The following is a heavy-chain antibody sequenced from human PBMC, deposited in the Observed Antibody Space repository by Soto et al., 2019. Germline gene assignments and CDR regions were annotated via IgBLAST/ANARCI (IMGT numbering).Heavy chain of an antibody. CDR3: ARVYSSRSDY. CDR1: GFTFSDYY. J-gene: IGHJ4*02. V-gene: IGHV3-11*05. Sequence: QVQLVESGGGLVKPGGSLRLSCAASGFTFSDYYMSWIRQAPGKGLEWVSYISSSSSYTNYADSVKGRFTISRDNAKKALYLQLNSLRAEDTAVYYCARVYSSRSDYWGQGTLVTVSS. CDR2: ISSSSSYT. D-gene: IGHD6-13*01.